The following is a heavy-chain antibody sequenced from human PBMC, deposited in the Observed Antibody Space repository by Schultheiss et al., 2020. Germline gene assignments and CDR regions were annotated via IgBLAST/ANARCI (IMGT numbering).Heavy chain of an antibody. J-gene: IGHJ5*02. V-gene: IGHV4-39*02. CDR2: IYYTGST. D-gene: IGHD3-3*01. Sequence: SATLSLTCTVSGGYVSTTSYYWGWIRQPPGKGLEWIGNIYYTGSTYSNPSLKSRVTLSTDTSNNQFSLKLTSVTAADTAIYYCARGQHYDFWSDRRFDPWGQGTLVTGSS. CDR3: ARGQHYDFWSDRRFDP. CDR1: GGYVSTTSYY.